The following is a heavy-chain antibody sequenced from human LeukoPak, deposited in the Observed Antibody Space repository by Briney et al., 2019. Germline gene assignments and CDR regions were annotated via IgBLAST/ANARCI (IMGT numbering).Heavy chain of an antibody. V-gene: IGHV4-34*01. CDR3: ARGNSEGSSGYYYYYYYGMDV. CDR1: GGSFSGYY. CDR2: INHSGST. Sequence: PSETLSLTCAVYGGSFSGYYWSWIRQPPGKGLEWSGEINHSGSTNYNPSLKSRVTISVDTSKNHSSLKLSSVTAADTAVYYCARGNSEGSSGYYYYYYYGMDVWGQGTTVTVSS. D-gene: IGHD3-22*01. J-gene: IGHJ6*02.